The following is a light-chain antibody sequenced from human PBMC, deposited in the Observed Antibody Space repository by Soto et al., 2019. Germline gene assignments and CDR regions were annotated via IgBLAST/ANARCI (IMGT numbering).Light chain of an antibody. CDR2: RDI. Sequence: SYELTQPLSVSVALGQTARITCGGNNIGSKNVHWYQQKPGQAPVVVIYRDINRPSGIPERFSGSSSGNTATLTISRAQAGDEADYYCQVWDSSLVVFGGGTKLTVL. J-gene: IGLJ2*01. V-gene: IGLV3-9*01. CDR1: NIGSKN. CDR3: QVWDSSLVV.